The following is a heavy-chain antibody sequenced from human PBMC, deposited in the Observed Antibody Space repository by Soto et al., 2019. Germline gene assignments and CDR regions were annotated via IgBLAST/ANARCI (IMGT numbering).Heavy chain of an antibody. CDR2: ILQTGHT. J-gene: IGHJ4*02. D-gene: IGHD2-15*01. CDR3: ARSPRRVGGKWYLDY. Sequence: QVQLQESGPGLVKPSGTLTLTCAVSGDSFSGPNWWTWVRQPTGKGLEWIGDILQTGHTDYSPSLSSRLTISIDTSKREFSLNLTSVTATDTAVYYCARSPRRVGGKWYLDYWGQGALVTVSS. CDR1: GDSFSGPNW. V-gene: IGHV4-4*02.